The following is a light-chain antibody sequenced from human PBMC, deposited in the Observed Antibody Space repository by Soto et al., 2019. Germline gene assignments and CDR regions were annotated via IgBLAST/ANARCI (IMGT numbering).Light chain of an antibody. V-gene: IGKV1-33*01. CDR2: DAS. CDR1: QDISNY. J-gene: IGKJ3*01. CDR3: QHYDNLPIT. Sequence: DIQMTQSPSSLSASVGDRVTITCQASQDISNYLTWYQQKPGKAPKLLNYDASNLETGVPSRFSGSGSGTDFTFTISGPQPEDIAADDGQHYDNLPITFGPGTKVDI.